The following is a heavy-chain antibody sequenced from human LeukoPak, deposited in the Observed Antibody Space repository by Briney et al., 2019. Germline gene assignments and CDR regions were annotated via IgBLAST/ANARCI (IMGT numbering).Heavy chain of an antibody. J-gene: IGHJ5*02. D-gene: IGHD4-17*01. CDR2: IYSGGNT. V-gene: IGHV3-53*01. Sequence: PGGSLRLSCAASGFTVSDNYMSWVRQAPGKGLEWVSVIYSGGNTYYADSVKGRFTISRDNSKNTLYLQMNSLRAEDTAVYYCAREVGYGDYTEGWFDPWGQGTLVTVSS. CDR1: GFTVSDNY. CDR3: AREVGYGDYTEGWFDP.